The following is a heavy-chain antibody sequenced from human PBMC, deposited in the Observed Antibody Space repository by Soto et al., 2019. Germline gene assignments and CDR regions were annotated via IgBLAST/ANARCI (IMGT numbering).Heavy chain of an antibody. CDR2: INHSGST. Sequence: QVQLQQWGAGLLKPSETLSLTCAVYGGSFSGYYWSWIRQPPGKGLEWMGEINHSGSTNYNPSLKRRVTISVDTSKNQCSLKLSAVTAADTAVYYCSREGGGLTVTPQTFDIWGQGTMVTVSS. J-gene: IGHJ3*02. D-gene: IGHD4-17*01. CDR1: GGSFSGYY. V-gene: IGHV4-34*01. CDR3: SREGGGLTVTPQTFDI.